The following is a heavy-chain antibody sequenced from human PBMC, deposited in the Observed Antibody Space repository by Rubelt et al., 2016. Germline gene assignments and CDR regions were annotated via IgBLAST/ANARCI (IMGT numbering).Heavy chain of an antibody. D-gene: IGHD6-13*01. J-gene: IGHJ3*02. CDR3: AKGLGLYSSSWSDAFGI. V-gene: IGHV3-30*18. CDR2: ISYDGSNK. Sequence: PGKGLEWVAVISYDGSNKYYADSVKGRFTISRDNSKNTLYLQMNSLRAEDTAVYYCAKGLGLYSSSWSDAFGIWGQGTMVTVSS.